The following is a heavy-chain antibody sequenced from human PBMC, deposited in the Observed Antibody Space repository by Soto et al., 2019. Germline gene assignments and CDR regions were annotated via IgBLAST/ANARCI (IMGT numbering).Heavy chain of an antibody. CDR1: GFTFSSYS. D-gene: IGHD3-9*01. CDR2: ISSSSSYI. J-gene: IGHJ3*02. Sequence: GSLRLSCAASGFTFSSYSMNWVRQAPGKGLERVSSISSSSSYIYYADSVKGRFTISRDNAKNSLYLQMNSLRAEDTAVYYCASPTYYDILTGYPADAFDIWGQGTMVTVSS. V-gene: IGHV3-21*01. CDR3: ASPTYYDILTGYPADAFDI.